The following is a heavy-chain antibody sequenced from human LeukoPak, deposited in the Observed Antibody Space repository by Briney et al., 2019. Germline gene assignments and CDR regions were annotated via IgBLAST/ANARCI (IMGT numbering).Heavy chain of an antibody. CDR3: TRHISGWYGDFDY. V-gene: IGHV3-49*04. CDR1: GFTFGDYA. CDR2: IRSKAYGGTT. Sequence: GGSLRLSCTTAGFTFGDYAMGWVRQAPGKGLEWVGLIRSKAYGGTTEYAASVKGRFSISRDDSKSIAYLQMNSLKTEDTAVYYCTRHISGWYGDFDYWGQGTLVTVSS. J-gene: IGHJ4*02. D-gene: IGHD6-19*01.